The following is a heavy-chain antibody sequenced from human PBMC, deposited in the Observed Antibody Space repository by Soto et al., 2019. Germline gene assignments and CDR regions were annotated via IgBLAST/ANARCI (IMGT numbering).Heavy chain of an antibody. CDR1: GYSFTSYW. J-gene: IGHJ4*02. CDR3: ARGVRYYDILTGYYAY. CDR2: IYPGDSDT. V-gene: IGHV5-51*03. Sequence: EVQLVPSGAEVKKPGESLKISCKGSGYSFTSYWIGWLRQMPGKGLEWMGIIYPGDSDTRYSPSFQGQVTISADKSISTAYLQWSSLKASDTAMDYCARGVRYYDILTGYYAYWGQGTLVTVSS. D-gene: IGHD3-9*01.